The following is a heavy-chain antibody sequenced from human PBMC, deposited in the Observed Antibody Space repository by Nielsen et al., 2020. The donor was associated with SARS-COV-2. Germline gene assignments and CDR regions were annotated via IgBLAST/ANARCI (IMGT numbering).Heavy chain of an antibody. D-gene: IGHD6-19*01. V-gene: IGHV3-23*03. J-gene: IGHJ4*02. CDR2: IYSGGSST. CDR3: AKDLGAVATSFFDY. Sequence: WIRQPPGKGLEWVSVIYSGGSSTYYADSVKGRFTISRDNSKNTLYLQMNSLRAEDTAVYYCAKDLGAVATSFFDYWGQGTLVTVSS.